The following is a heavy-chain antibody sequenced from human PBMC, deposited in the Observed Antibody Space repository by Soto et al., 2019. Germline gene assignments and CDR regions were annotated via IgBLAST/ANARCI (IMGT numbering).Heavy chain of an antibody. CDR3: AGPGIVGATTHYAFDI. J-gene: IGHJ3*02. D-gene: IGHD1-26*01. CDR2: INHSGST. Sequence: SETLSLTCAVYGGSFSGYYWSWIRQPPGKGLEWIGVINHSGSTNYNPSLKSRVTISVDTSKNQFSLKLSSVTAADTAVYYCAGPGIVGATTHYAFDIWGQGTMVTVSS. V-gene: IGHV4-34*01. CDR1: GGSFSGYY.